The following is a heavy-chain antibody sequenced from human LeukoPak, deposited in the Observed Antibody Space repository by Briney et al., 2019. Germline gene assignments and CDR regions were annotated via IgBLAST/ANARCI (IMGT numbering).Heavy chain of an antibody. D-gene: IGHD2-8*02. CDR2: IKLDSGGT. V-gene: IGHV1-2*02. Sequence: ASVKVSCKASGYTFTGYYMHWVRQAPGQGLDYMGWIKLDSGGTNYAPKLQGRVTMTRDTSVSTAYMELRSLSSDDTAVSYCARGKPGRGSFLYDYWGQGTLVTVSS. J-gene: IGHJ4*02. CDR3: ARGKPGRGSFLYDY. CDR1: GYTFTGYY.